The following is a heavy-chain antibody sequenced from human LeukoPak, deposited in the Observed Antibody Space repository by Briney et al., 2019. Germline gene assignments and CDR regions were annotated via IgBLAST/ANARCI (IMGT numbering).Heavy chain of an antibody. V-gene: IGHV4-39*07. Sequence: PSETLSLTCTVSGGSISSGTYYWGWVRQPPGKGLEWIGTIYYSGTTYYSPSLKSRVTISIDTSKNHFSLKLSSVTAADTAIYYCARDFSSSSTVYYYYYMDVWGKGTTVTVSS. CDR3: ARDFSSSSTVYYYYYMDV. CDR1: GGSISSGTYY. J-gene: IGHJ6*03. CDR2: IYYSGTT. D-gene: IGHD6-6*01.